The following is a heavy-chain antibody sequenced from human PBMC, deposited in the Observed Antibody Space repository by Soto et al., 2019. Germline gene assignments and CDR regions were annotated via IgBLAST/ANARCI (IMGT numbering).Heavy chain of an antibody. CDR1: GFTFSSYA. V-gene: IGHV3-23*01. D-gene: IGHD3-22*01. J-gene: IGHJ4*02. CDR2: ISGSGGST. Sequence: GSLRLSCAASGFTFSSYAMSWVRQAPGKGLEWVSAISGSGGSTYYADSVKGRFTISRDNSKNTLYLQMNSLRAEDTAVYYCAKIRYYDSSGEADYWGQGTLVTVSS. CDR3: AKIRYYDSSGEADY.